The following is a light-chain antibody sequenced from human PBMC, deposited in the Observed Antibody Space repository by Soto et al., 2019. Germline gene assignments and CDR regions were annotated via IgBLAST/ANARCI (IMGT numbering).Light chain of an antibody. CDR1: QSISTY. J-gene: IGKJ2*01. V-gene: IGKV1-39*01. CDR3: QQSYTTSYT. Sequence: DIQMTQSPASLSASVGDRVIITCRASQSISTYLNWYQQKPGVAPRLLIYAASTLQSGVPPRFSGSGSGADFTLTISSLQPDDFATYFCQQSYTTSYTFGQGTNLEI. CDR2: AAS.